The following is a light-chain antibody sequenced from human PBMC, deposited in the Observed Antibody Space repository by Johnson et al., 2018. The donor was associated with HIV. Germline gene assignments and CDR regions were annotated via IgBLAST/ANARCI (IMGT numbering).Light chain of an antibody. CDR3: GTWDSRLSAYV. Sequence: QSVLTQPPSVSAAPGQKVTIPCSGSSSNIGNNYVSWYQHLPGTAPKLLIYENNKRPSGSPDRFSGYKSGTSATLGITGIQTGDEADYYCGTWDSRLSAYVFGAGTKVTVL. CDR1: SSNIGNNY. J-gene: IGLJ1*01. V-gene: IGLV1-51*02. CDR2: ENN.